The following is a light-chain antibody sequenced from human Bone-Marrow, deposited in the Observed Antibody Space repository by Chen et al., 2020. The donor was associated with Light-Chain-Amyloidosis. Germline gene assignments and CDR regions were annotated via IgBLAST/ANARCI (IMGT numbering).Light chain of an antibody. J-gene: IGLJ3*02. CDR1: SGSIAANY. CDR2: EDD. Sequence: NFILTQLHSVPDSPGKTVTISSTRSSGSIAANYVQSSQQRPGSSPTPVIYEDDQRPSGVPDRFSGSIARSSNSASLTISGLKTEDEADYYCQSYQGSSQGVFGGGTKLTVL. CDR3: QSYQGSSQGV. V-gene: IGLV6-57*01.